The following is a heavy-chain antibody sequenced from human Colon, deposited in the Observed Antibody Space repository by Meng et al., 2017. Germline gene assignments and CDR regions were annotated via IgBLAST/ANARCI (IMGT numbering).Heavy chain of an antibody. Sequence: GESLKISCAASGFTFSNCGMHWVRQVPGTGLEWVAIIWYDGSNKYYVDSVKGRFTISRDNSKNTLYLQMDSLRAEDTAVYYCARDMVGAAGAFDMWGQGTRVTVSS. D-gene: IGHD1-26*01. V-gene: IGHV3-33*01. J-gene: IGHJ3*02. CDR2: IWYDGSNK. CDR1: GFTFSNCG. CDR3: ARDMVGAAGAFDM.